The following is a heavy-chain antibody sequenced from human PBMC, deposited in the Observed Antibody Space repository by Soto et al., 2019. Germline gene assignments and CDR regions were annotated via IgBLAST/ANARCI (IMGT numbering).Heavy chain of an antibody. D-gene: IGHD1-26*01. CDR3: ARTVGATSYYGMDV. CDR1: GGSISSGGYY. Sequence: QVQLQESGPGLVKPSQTLSLTCTVSGGSISSGGYYWSWIRQHPGKGLEWLGYIYYSGSTYYNPSLKSRVTXXVXTXKNQFSLKMSSVTAADTAGYYCARTVGATSYYGMDVWGQGTTVTDSS. J-gene: IGHJ6*02. V-gene: IGHV4-31*03. CDR2: IYYSGST.